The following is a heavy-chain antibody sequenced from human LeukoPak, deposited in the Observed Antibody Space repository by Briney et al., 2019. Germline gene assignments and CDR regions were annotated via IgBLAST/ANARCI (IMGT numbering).Heavy chain of an antibody. Sequence: SETLSFTCTVSGGSISSGSYYWRSIRQPAGRRLEWIGRIYTSGSTNYNPSLKSRVTISVDTSKNQFPLKLSSVPAADTAVYYCAREVNIVVVVAATRPYYYYYMDVWGKGTTANISS. J-gene: IGHJ6*03. V-gene: IGHV4-61*02. CDR3: AREVNIVVVVAATRPYYYYYMDV. D-gene: IGHD2-15*01. CDR2: IYTSGST. CDR1: GGSISSGSYY.